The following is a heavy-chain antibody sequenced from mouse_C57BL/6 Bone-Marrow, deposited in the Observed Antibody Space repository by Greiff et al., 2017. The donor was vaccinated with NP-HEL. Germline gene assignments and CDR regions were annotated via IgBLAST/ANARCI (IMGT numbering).Heavy chain of an antibody. Sequence: QVQLKESGPELVKPGASVKISCKASGYTFTDYYINWVKQRPGQGLEWIGWIFPGSGSTYYNEKLKGMATLTVDKSSSTAYMLLSSLTSEDSAVYFWARSRGWLPFAYWGQGTLVTVSA. CDR1: GYTFTDYY. V-gene: IGHV1-75*01. D-gene: IGHD2-3*01. J-gene: IGHJ3*01. CDR2: IFPGSGST. CDR3: ARSRGWLPFAY.